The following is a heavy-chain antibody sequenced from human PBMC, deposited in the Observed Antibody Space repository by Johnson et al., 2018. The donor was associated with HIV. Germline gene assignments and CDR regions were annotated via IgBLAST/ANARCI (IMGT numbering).Heavy chain of an antibody. CDR3: ARACRDGYTCDVYDI. J-gene: IGHJ3*02. D-gene: IGHD5-24*01. Sequence: MQLVESGGGLVKPGGSLRLSCAASGLTVSGNYMTWLRQAPGGGLEWVSVLFSGGTTYYADSVNGRFTISRDNARNTLYLQMNRLRAEDTAVYHCARACRDGYTCDVYDIWGQGTMVTVSS. CDR2: LFSGGTT. V-gene: IGHV3-66*01. CDR1: GLTVSGNY.